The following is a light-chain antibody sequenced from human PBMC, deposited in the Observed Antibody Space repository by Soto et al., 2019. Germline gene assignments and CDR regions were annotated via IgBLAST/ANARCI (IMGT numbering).Light chain of an antibody. CDR2: GAS. V-gene: IGKV3-20*01. Sequence: IGVARCPGTLSLSPWERSTLACRAGQSVSNSYLAWYQQKPGQAPRLLIDGASSRPTGIPDRFSGSGSGTDFTLTISRLEPEDFAAYYCQQYGSSPWTFGQGTKVDIK. J-gene: IGKJ1*01. CDR3: QQYGSSPWT. CDR1: QSVSNSY.